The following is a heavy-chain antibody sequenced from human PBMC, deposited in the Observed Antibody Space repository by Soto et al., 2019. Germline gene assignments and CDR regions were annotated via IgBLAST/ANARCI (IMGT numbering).Heavy chain of an antibody. J-gene: IGHJ3*02. V-gene: IGHV3-48*02. CDR1: GFTFSSYS. Sequence: GGSLRLSCAASGFTFSSYSMHWVRQAPGKGLEWVSYISISSSTIYYADSVKGRFTISXXXAXXSXXLXXNXXRDXDTAVYYCARRDAFDIWGQGTMVTVSS. CDR2: ISISSSTI. CDR3: ARRDAFDI.